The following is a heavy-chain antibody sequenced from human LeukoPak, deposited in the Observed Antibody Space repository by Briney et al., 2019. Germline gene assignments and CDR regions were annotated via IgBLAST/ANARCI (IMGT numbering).Heavy chain of an antibody. CDR2: ISAYSTYNGNT. J-gene: IGHJ6*03. D-gene: IGHD2-2*02. CDR1: GYTFTSYG. V-gene: IGHV1-18*01. CDR3: ARDKKDQLLYPYYYYYMDV. Sequence: ASVKVSCKASGYTFTSYGISWVRQAPGQGPEWMGWISAYSTYNGNTNYAQKFQGRVTMTTDTSTSTAYMELRSLRSDDTAVYYCARDKKDQLLYPYYYYYMDVWGKGTTVTVSS.